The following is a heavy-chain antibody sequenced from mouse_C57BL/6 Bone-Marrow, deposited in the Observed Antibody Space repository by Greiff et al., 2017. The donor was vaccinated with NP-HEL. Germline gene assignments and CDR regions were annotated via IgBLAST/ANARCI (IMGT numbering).Heavy chain of an antibody. J-gene: IGHJ2*01. D-gene: IGHD2-4*01. CDR2: IYPGSGNT. V-gene: IGHV1-66*01. CDR3: ESHYDLDY. Sequence: QVQLKESGPELVKPGASVKISCKASGYSFTSYYIHWVKQRPGQGLEWIGWIYPGSGNTKYNEKFKGKATLTADTSSSTAYMQLSSLTSEDSAVDYCESHYDLDYWGQGTTLTVSS. CDR1: GYSFTSYY.